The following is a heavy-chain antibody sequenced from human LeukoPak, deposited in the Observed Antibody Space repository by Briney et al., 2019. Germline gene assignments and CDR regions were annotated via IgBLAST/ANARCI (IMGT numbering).Heavy chain of an antibody. V-gene: IGHV3-30-3*01. CDR1: GFTFSSYA. CDR3: ARDSGVVVPARNFQH. D-gene: IGHD2-2*01. CDR2: ISYDGSNK. J-gene: IGHJ1*01. Sequence: GGSLRLSCAASGFTFSSYAMHWVRQAPGKGLEWVAVISYDGSNKYYADSVKGRFTISRDNSKNTLYLQMNSLRAEDTAVYYCARDSGVVVPARNFQHWGQGTLVTVSS.